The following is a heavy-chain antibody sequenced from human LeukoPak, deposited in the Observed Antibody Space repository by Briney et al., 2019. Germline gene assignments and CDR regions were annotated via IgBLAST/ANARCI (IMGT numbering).Heavy chain of an antibody. Sequence: RSSVKVSCKASGGTFSSYAISWVRQAPGQGLEWMGGIIPIFGTANYAQKFQGRVTITTDESTSTAYMELSSLRSEDTAVYYCARGTSKTTNYMVRGVQDVWGQGTTVTDSS. CDR1: GGTFSSYA. CDR3: ARGTSKTTNYMVRGVQDV. V-gene: IGHV1-69*05. CDR2: IIPIFGTA. J-gene: IGHJ6*02. D-gene: IGHD3-10*01.